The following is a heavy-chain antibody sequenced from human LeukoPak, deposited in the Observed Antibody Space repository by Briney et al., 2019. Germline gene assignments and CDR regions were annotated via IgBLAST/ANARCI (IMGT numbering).Heavy chain of an antibody. CDR2: INPNSGGT. Sequence: ASVKVSCKASGYTFTGYYMHWVRQAPGQGLEWMGWINPNSGGTNYAQKFQGRVTMTRDTSISTAYMELSRPRSDDTAVYYCARLNWAVGAFDIWGQGTMVTVSS. CDR3: ARLNWAVGAFDI. D-gene: IGHD7-27*01. J-gene: IGHJ3*02. CDR1: GYTFTGYY. V-gene: IGHV1-2*02.